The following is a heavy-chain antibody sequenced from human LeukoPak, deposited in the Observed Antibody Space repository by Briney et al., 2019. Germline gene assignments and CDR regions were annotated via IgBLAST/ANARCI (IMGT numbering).Heavy chain of an antibody. Sequence: GGSLRLSCAASGFTFSSYGMHWVRQAPGKGLEWVAFIRYDGSNKYYADSVKGRFTISRDNPKNTLYLQMNSLRAEDTAVYYCAKDQLTVSTLGPDAFDIWGQGTMVTVSS. CDR3: AKDQLTVSTLGPDAFDI. CDR2: IRYDGSNK. D-gene: IGHD4-17*01. V-gene: IGHV3-30*02. CDR1: GFTFSSYG. J-gene: IGHJ3*02.